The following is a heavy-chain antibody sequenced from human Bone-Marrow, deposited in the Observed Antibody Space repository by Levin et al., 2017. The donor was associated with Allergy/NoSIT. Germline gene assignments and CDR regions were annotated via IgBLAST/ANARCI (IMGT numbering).Heavy chain of an antibody. D-gene: IGHD3-10*01. Sequence: GGSLRLSCVVSGISSRHYWLSWVRQAPAKGLEWVANIDQEGTEKYYADSVKGRFTISRDNSMNSLYLQMNNLRADDSAVYSCVSLPYAFGSGVPSWGQGTPVIVSA. CDR2: IDQEGTEK. J-gene: IGHJ5*02. CDR3: VSLPYAFGSGVPS. V-gene: IGHV3-7*03. CDR1: GISSRHYW.